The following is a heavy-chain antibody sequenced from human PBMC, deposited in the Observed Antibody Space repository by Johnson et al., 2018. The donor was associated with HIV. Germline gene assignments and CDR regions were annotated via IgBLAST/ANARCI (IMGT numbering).Heavy chain of an antibody. V-gene: IGHV3-15*01. CDR2: IKSKVDGGTT. CDR1: GFTFSSYA. J-gene: IGHJ3*02. Sequence: EMQLVESGGGVVQPGRSLRLSCAASGFTFSSYAMHWVRQSPGKGLEWVGRIKSKVDGGTTDFPAPVKGRFSISRDDSKNTVYLQMNSLKSEDTAVYYCTTEGDAFDIWGQGTMVTVSS. CDR3: TTEGDAFDI.